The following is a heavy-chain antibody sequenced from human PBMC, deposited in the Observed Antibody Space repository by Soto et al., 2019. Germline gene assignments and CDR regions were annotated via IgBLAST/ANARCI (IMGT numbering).Heavy chain of an antibody. V-gene: IGHV1-69*02. CDR2: IIPILGIA. CDR3: ARSLRFGEEATLGWFDP. J-gene: IGHJ5*02. D-gene: IGHD3-10*01. Sequence: QVQLVQSGAEVKKPGSSVKVSCKASGGTFSSYTISWVRRAPGQGLEWMGRIIPILGIANYAQKFQGRVTITADKSTSTAYMELSSLRSEDTAVYYCARSLRFGEEATLGWFDPWGQGALVTVSS. CDR1: GGTFSSYT.